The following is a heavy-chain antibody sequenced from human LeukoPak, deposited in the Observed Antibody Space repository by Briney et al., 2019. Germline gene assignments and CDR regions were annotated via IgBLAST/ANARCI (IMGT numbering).Heavy chain of an antibody. CDR1: GGTFSSYA. J-gene: IGHJ4*02. CDR3: ASTSPYCGGDCSIDY. CDR2: VIPIFGTA. Sequence: SVKVSCKASGGTFSSYAISWVRQAPGQGLEWIGWVIPIFGTANYAQKFQGRVTITTDESTSAAYMELSSLRSEDTAVYYCASTSPYCGGDCSIDYWGQGTLVTVSS. D-gene: IGHD2-21*02. V-gene: IGHV1-69*05.